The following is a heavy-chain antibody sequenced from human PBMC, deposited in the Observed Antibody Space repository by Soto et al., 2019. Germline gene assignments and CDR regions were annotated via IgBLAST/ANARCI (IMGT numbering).Heavy chain of an antibody. CDR1: GFTFTDFY. D-gene: IGHD1-26*01. CDR2: IRPDGSTT. CDR3: AGWGGADYHY. J-gene: IGHJ4*01. Sequence: EVQLVQSGGGLVQPGGSLRLSCVGSGFTFTDFYMNWVRQAPGTGLEWVANIRPDGSTTNSLESVKGRITTARDNAKNSCFMEMNSVRAYYTAVDLCAGWGGADYHYWGHGILVNVSS. V-gene: IGHV3-7*03.